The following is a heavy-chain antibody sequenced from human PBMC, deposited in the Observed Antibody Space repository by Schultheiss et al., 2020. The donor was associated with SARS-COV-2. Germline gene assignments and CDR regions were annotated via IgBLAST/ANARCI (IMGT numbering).Heavy chain of an antibody. CDR3: ARMGYYYYAMDV. V-gene: IGHV1-69*05. J-gene: IGHJ6*02. CDR1: GGTFSSYA. Sequence: SVKVSCKASGGTFSSYAISWVRQAPGQGLEWMGGIIPIFGTANYAQKFQGRVTMTTDTPTSTAFMELRSLRSDDTAVYYCARMGYYYYAMDVWGQGTTVTVSS. CDR2: IIPIFGTA.